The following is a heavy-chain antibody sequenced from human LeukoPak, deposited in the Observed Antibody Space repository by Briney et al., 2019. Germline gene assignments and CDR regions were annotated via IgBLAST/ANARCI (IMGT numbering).Heavy chain of an antibody. CDR2: ISDSGDYT. CDR1: GFTFSSYA. CDR3: AKDTSIGKYCTNGVCSPFDY. Sequence: PGGSLTLSCAGSGFTFSSYAMSWVRLAPGQGLEWVSVISDSGDYTSYADSVRGRFTISRDNSRNTLYLQMISLRPEDTAVYYCAKDTSIGKYCTNGVCSPFDYWGQGTLVTVSS. D-gene: IGHD2-8*01. J-gene: IGHJ4*02. V-gene: IGHV3-23*01.